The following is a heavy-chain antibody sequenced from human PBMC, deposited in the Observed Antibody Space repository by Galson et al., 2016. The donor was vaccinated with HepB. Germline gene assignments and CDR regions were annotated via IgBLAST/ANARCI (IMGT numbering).Heavy chain of an antibody. V-gene: IGHV6-1*01. Sequence: CAISGDSVSSNSAGWNWIRQSPSRGLEWLGRTFYRSNWQNDYAESVKSRITINPDTSKNQFSLQLTYVTPEDTAVYYCARSYLLGRGFGWWGQGTLVTDSS. CDR1: GDSVSSNSAG. D-gene: IGHD7-27*01. CDR2: TFYRSNWQN. CDR3: ARSYLLGRGFGW. J-gene: IGHJ4*02.